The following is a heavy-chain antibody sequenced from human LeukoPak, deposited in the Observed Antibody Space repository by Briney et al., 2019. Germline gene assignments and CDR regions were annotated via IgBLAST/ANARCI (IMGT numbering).Heavy chain of an antibody. V-gene: IGHV3-7*01. Sequence: GGSLRLSCAASGFTFSSCWMSWVRQAPGKGLEWVANINQDGSAKYSVDSVKGRFTISRDNAKNSLYLQMNSLRVEDTAVYYCARAASGSYPGYFDYWGQGTLVTVSS. CDR2: INQDGSAK. CDR3: ARAASGSYPGYFDY. CDR1: GFTFSSCW. J-gene: IGHJ4*02. D-gene: IGHD1-26*01.